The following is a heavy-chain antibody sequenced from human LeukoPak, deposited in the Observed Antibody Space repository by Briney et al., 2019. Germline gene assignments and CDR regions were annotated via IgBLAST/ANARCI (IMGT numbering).Heavy chain of an antibody. CDR3: ARDIHSVAFDI. CDR1: GFTFTGYT. J-gene: IGHJ3*02. Sequence: GSLRLSCAASGFTFTGYTINWVRQAPGKGLEWVSCISSSTTDIYYADSVKGRFTISRDNAKRSVYLQMNSPRVEDTAVYYCARDIHSVAFDIWGQGTMVTVSS. CDR2: ISSSTTDI. V-gene: IGHV3-21*01.